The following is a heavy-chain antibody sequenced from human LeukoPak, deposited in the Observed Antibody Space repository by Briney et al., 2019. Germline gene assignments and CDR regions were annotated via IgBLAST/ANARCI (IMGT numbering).Heavy chain of an antibody. CDR1: GFTVSSNY. CDR2: IYSGGST. V-gene: IGHV3-53*01. CDR3: ARGEGYSGYDLRD. D-gene: IGHD5-12*01. J-gene: IGHJ4*02. Sequence: PGGSLRLSCAASGFTVSSNYMSWVRQAPGKGLEWVSVIYSGGSTYYADSVKGRFTISRDNSKNTLYLQMNSLRAEDAAVYYCARGEGYSGYDLRDWGQGTLVTVSS.